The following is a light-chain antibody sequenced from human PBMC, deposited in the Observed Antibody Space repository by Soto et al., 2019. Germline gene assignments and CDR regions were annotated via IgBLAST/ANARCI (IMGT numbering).Light chain of an antibody. V-gene: IGLV2-14*01. CDR3: SSDTSTSTWV. CDR1: SSDVGGYKY. J-gene: IGLJ3*02. Sequence: QSALTQPASVSGSPGQSITISCTGTSSDVGGYKYVSWYLQHPGKAPKLMIYEVSNRPSGVSNRFSGSKSGNTASLTISGLQAEDEADYYCSSDTSTSTWVFGGGTKLTVL. CDR2: EVS.